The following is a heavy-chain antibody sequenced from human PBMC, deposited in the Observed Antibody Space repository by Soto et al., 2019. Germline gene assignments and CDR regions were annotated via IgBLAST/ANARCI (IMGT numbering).Heavy chain of an antibody. CDR2: VNHSGST. D-gene: IGHD3-16*01. CDR3: ARIYYDYVWAFDI. V-gene: IGHV4-34*01. CDR1: GGSFSDYH. J-gene: IGHJ3*02. Sequence: SETLSLTCAVYGGSFSDYHWSWIRQPPGKGLEWVGEVNHSGSTNYNPSLKSRVTISTDTSKNQFSLKLSSVTAADTAVYYCARIYYDYVWAFDIWGQGTMVTVSS.